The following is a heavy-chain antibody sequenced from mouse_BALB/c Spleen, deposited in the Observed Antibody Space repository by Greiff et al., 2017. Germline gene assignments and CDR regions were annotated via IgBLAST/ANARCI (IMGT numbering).Heavy chain of an antibody. CDR1: GYSITSGYY. D-gene: IGHD2-10*02. CDR3: ARGERLVYYAMDY. Sequence: DVQLQESGPGLVKPSQSLSLTCSVTGYSITSGYYWNWIRQFPGNKLEWMGYISYDGSNNYNPSLKNRISITRDTSKNQFFLKLNSVTTEDTATYYCARGERLVYYAMDYWGQGTSVTVSS. J-gene: IGHJ4*01. CDR2: ISYDGSN. V-gene: IGHV3-6*02.